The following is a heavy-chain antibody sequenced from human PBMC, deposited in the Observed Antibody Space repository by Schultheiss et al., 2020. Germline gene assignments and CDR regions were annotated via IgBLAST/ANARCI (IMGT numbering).Heavy chain of an antibody. V-gene: IGHV4-34*09. Sequence: SETLSLTCAVYGGSFSGYYWSWIRQPPGKGLEWIGSIYYSGSTYYNPSLKSRVTISVDTSKNQFSLKLSSVTAADTAVYYCARDRREQLVQWHWFDPWGQGTLVTVSS. J-gene: IGHJ5*02. CDR2: IYYSGST. CDR3: ARDRREQLVQWHWFDP. CDR1: GGSFSGYY. D-gene: IGHD6-13*01.